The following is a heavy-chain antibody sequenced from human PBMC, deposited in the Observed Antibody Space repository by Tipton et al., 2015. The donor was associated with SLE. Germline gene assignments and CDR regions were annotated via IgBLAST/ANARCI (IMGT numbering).Heavy chain of an antibody. V-gene: IGHV3-9*01. J-gene: IGHJ6*02. D-gene: IGHD4-17*01. CDR3: ARAPTDYYYGMDV. CDR1: GFTFDDYA. CDR2: ISWNSGSI. Sequence: SLRLSCAASGFTFDDYAMHWVRQAPGKGLEWVSGISWNSGSIGYADSVKGRFTISRHNSKNTLYLQMYSLRAEDTAVYYCARAPTDYYYGMDVWGQGTTVTVSS.